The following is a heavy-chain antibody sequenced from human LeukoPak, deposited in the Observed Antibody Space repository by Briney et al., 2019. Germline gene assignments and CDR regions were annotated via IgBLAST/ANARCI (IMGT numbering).Heavy chain of an antibody. V-gene: IGHV4-4*07. CDR2: IYTSGST. Sequence: PSETLSLTCTVSGGSISSYYWSWIRQPAGKGLECIGRIYTSGSTNYNPSLKSRVTMSVDTSKNQFSLKLSSVTAADTAVYYCARGGLVVVVAATQDLDYYGMDVWGQGTTVTVSS. CDR3: ARGGLVVVVAATQDLDYYGMDV. CDR1: GGSISSYY. J-gene: IGHJ6*02. D-gene: IGHD2-15*01.